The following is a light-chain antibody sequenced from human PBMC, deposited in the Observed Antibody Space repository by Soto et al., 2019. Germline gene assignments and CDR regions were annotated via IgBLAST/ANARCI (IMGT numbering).Light chain of an antibody. CDR2: GAS. V-gene: IGKV3-20*01. CDR3: QQYDSLPIT. Sequence: EIVLTQSPGTRSLSPGERATLSCRASQSVSNNYLAWYQQKPGQAPRLLIYGASNRATGIPDRFSGSGSGTDFTLTISRLEPEDFAVFYCQQYDSLPITFGQGTRLEIK. J-gene: IGKJ5*01. CDR1: QSVSNNY.